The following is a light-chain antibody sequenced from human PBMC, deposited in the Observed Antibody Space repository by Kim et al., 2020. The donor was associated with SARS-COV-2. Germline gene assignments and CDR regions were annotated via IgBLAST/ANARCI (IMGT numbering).Light chain of an antibody. CDR1: NCDVGSYNP. J-gene: IGLJ3*02. CDR2: EVN. V-gene: IGLV2-18*02. Sequence: GQSVTISSTGTNCDVGSYNPVSWYQQPPRTAPHLVIDEVNHPPSGLPGCFAADKSGNTASLTISGLQADDEADYYCSSQTITATWVFGGGTKLTVL. CDR3: SSQTITATWV.